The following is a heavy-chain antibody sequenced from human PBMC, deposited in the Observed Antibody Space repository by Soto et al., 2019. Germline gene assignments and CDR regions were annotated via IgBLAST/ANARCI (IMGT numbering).Heavy chain of an antibody. CDR3: ARAITGYVT. Sequence: VPLVQSGAEVKKPGASVKISCTASGISYTTYAIHWVRQAPGQGLEWMGWINAGNGDTRYSQRFQGRVTLTRDTSATTTYMDLTSLRFEDTSIYYCARAITGYVTWGQGTLVTVSS. J-gene: IGHJ4*02. V-gene: IGHV1-3*01. D-gene: IGHD5-12*01. CDR2: INAGNGDT. CDR1: GISYTTYA.